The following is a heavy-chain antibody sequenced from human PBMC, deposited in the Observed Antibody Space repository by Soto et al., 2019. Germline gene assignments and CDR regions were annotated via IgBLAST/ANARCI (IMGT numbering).Heavy chain of an antibody. J-gene: IGHJ5*02. CDR1: GYTFTSYG. Sequence: GASVKVSCKASGYTFTSYGISWVRQAPGQGLEWMGWISAYNGNTNYAQKLQGRVTMTTDTSTSTAYMELRSLRSDDTAVYYCARVVVTAIPLFWFAPWGQGTLVTVSS. CDR2: ISAYNGNT. CDR3: ARVVVTAIPLFWFAP. D-gene: IGHD2-21*02. V-gene: IGHV1-18*01.